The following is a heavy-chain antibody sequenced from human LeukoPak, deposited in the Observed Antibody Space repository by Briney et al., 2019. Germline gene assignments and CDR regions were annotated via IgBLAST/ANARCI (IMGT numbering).Heavy chain of an antibody. V-gene: IGHV1-18*01. Sequence: GASVKVSFKASGYTFTSYGISWVRQAPGQGLEGMGWINAYNGNTNYAQKVQGRVTMTTDTSTSTAYMELRRLRSDDTAVYYCARARRLRFLEWTPDFDYWGQGTLVTVSS. CDR2: INAYNGNT. D-gene: IGHD3-3*01. CDR1: GYTFTSYG. J-gene: IGHJ4*02. CDR3: ARARRLRFLEWTPDFDY.